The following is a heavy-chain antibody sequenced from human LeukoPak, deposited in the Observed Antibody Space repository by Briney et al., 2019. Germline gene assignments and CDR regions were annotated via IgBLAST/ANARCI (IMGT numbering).Heavy chain of an antibody. V-gene: IGHV3-30-3*01. CDR2: ISYDGSNK. CDR1: GFTFSSYA. CDR3: ARDYDILTGYYPTTFDY. Sequence: GGSLRLSCAASGFTFSSYAMHWVRQAPGKGLEWVAVISYDGSNKYYADSVKGRFTISRDNSKNTLYLQMNSLRAEDTAVYYCARDYDILTGYYPTTFDYWGQGTLVTVSS. J-gene: IGHJ4*02. D-gene: IGHD3-9*01.